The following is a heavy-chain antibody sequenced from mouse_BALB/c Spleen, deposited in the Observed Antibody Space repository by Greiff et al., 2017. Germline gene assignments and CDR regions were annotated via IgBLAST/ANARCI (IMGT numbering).Heavy chain of an antibody. CDR1: GYTFTSYW. CDR2: IYPGNSDT. D-gene: IGHD2-1*01. Sequence: VQLQQSGTVLARPGASVKMSCKASGYTFTSYWMHWVKQRPGQGLEWIGAIYPGNSDTSYNQKFKGKAKLTAVTSTSTAYMELSSLTNEDSAVYYCTRRGYGNLFDYWGQGTTLTVSS. CDR3: TRRGYGNLFDY. V-gene: IGHV1-5*01. J-gene: IGHJ2*01.